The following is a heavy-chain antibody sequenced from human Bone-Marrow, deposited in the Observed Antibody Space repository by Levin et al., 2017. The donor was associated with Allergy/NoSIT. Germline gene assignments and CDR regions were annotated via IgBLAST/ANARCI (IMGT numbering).Heavy chain of an antibody. J-gene: IGHJ5*02. CDR2: IYHSGTA. CDR3: ARDVPLVTGTNWFDP. CDR1: GDSMNTTDW. V-gene: IGHV4-4*02. D-gene: IGHD4-23*01. Sequence: SETLSLTCAVSGDSMNTTDWWSWVRQPPGKGLEWIGEIYHSGTATYNPSFKGRVTMLIDKSKKQFSLRLRSVTAADTAMYYCARDVPLVTGTNWFDPWGLGILVTVSP.